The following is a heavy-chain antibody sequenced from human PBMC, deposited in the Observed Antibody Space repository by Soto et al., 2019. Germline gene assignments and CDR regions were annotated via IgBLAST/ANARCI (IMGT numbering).Heavy chain of an antibody. J-gene: IGHJ4*02. CDR2: IYYSGST. CDR1: GGSISSGGYY. V-gene: IGHV4-31*03. Sequence: SETLSLTCTVSGGSISSGGYYWSWIRQHPGKGLEWIGYIYYSGSTLYNPSLKSRVTISVDTSKSQFSLKLSSVTAADTAVYYCARGDVDTSSYYFDYWGQGTLVTVSS. CDR3: ARGDVDTSSYYFDY. D-gene: IGHD5-18*01.